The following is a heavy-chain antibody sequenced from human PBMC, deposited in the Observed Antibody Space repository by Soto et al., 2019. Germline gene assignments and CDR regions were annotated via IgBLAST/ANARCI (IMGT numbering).Heavy chain of an antibody. Sequence: TLSLKFTVSGDPISRYHWSWIQQPPGKGLEWIGYIYYSGSTNYNPSLKSRVTISVDTSKNQFSLKLSSVTAADTAVYYCARDYYGSGSYSYGMYAWGQGTTVTVSS. D-gene: IGHD3-10*01. CDR3: ARDYYGSGSYSYGMYA. CDR2: IYYSGST. CDR1: GDPISRYH. J-gene: IGHJ6*02. V-gene: IGHV4-59*01.